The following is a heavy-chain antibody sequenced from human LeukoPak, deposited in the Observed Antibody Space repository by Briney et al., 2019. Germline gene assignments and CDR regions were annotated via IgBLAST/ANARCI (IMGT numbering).Heavy chain of an antibody. D-gene: IGHD1-26*01. V-gene: IGHV4-38-2*01. CDR2: IYHSGNT. CDR3: ARGRVDVDS. CDR1: GYSITSGYY. Sequence: SETLSLTCAVSGYSITSGYYWGWIRQPPGQGLGWIGSIYHSGNTYYNPSLKSRVTMSVDTSKNQFSLRLTSVTAADTAVYYCARGRVDVDSWGQGTLVTVSS. J-gene: IGHJ4*02.